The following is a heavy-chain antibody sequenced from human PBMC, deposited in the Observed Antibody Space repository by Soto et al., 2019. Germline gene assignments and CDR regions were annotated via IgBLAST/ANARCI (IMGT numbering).Heavy chain of an antibody. CDR1: SVSITSSNW. D-gene: IGHD3-16*01. Sequence: KSSETLSLTCDVSSVSITSSNWWTWVRQPPGKGLEWLGKISHSGTVNYNATLRSRATISVDKPKNQLSLKLMSVTAADTAVYYCARDYDGFDYWGPGILVTVS. CDR3: ARDYDGFDY. CDR2: ISHSGTV. V-gene: IGHV4-4*02. J-gene: IGHJ4*02.